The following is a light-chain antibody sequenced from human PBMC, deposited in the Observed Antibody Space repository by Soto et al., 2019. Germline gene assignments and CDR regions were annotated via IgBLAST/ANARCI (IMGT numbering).Light chain of an antibody. CDR3: QQYGGSPPFT. J-gene: IGKJ5*01. CDR2: GAS. V-gene: IGKV3-20*01. CDR1: QNINSNF. Sequence: EIVLTQSPGTLSLSPGERATLSCRTSQNINSNFLAWYQQKPGQAPRLLIYGASTRATGIPDRFSGSGSGTDFTLTINRLEPEDFAVYYCQQYGGSPPFTFGQGTRLEI.